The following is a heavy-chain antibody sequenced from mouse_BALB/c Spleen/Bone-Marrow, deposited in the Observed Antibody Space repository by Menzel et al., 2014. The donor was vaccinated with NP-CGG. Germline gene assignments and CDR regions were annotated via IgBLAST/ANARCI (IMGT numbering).Heavy chain of an antibody. CDR1: GFSLSSYG. CDR3: ARCYYGYAMDY. V-gene: IGHV2-6*02. Sequence: ESGPGLAAPSQSLSITCTVSGFSLSSYGVHWVRQSPGKGLEWLVVIWSDGSTTYNSALKSRLSISKDNSKSQVFLKMNSLQTDDTAMYYCARCYYGYAMDYWGQGTSVTVSS. D-gene: IGHD1-1*01. CDR2: IWSDGST. J-gene: IGHJ4*01.